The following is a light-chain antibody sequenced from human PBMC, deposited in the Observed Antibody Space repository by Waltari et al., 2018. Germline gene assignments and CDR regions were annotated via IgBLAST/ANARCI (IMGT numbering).Light chain of an antibody. Sequence: DIVMTQSPDSLTVSLGERATINCKSSQSVINSADNKNKLAWYQQKAGQPPKLLIYWASTRDSGVPDRFSGSGSGTDFTLTISSLQAEDVAVYYCQQYYRVPFTFGPGTKVDIK. V-gene: IGKV4-1*01. CDR2: WAS. CDR1: QSVINSADNKNK. J-gene: IGKJ3*01. CDR3: QQYYRVPFT.